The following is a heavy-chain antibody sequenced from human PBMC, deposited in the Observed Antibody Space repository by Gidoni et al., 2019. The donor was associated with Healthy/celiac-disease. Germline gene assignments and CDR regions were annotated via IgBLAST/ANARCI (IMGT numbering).Heavy chain of an antibody. CDR1: GFTFSSYG. J-gene: IGHJ3*02. V-gene: IGHV3-33*01. Sequence: QVQLVESGGGVVQPGRSLRLSCAASGFTFSSYGMHWVRQAPGTGLEWVAVIRYDGSNKYYADSVKGRFTISRDNSKNTLYLQMNSLRAEDTAVYYCARDQGGSYQPGAFDIWGQGTMVTVSS. CDR2: IRYDGSNK. D-gene: IGHD1-26*01. CDR3: ARDQGGSYQPGAFDI.